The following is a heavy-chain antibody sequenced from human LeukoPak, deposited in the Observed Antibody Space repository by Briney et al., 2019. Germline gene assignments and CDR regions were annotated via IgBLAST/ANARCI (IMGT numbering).Heavy chain of an antibody. J-gene: IGHJ4*02. CDR3: ARHKGIVNKPFDY. Sequence: SETLSLTCIVSGGSISSTTYYWGWIRQPPGRGLEWIGSLYYSGTSYYSPSLKSRVTMSVDTSKNQFTLKLTSVTAADTAVYYCARHKGIVNKPFDYWGQGTLVTVSS. CDR1: GGSISSTTYY. CDR2: LYYSGTS. D-gene: IGHD3-16*02. V-gene: IGHV4-39*01.